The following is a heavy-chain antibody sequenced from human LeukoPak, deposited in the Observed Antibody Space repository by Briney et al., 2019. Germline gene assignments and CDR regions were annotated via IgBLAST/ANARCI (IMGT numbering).Heavy chain of an antibody. Sequence: ASVKVSCKASGYTFIGYYMHWVRQAPGQGLEWMGWINPNSGGTNYAQKFQGRVTMTRDTSISTAYMELSRLRSDDTAVYYCARTDIVATSWFDPWGQGTLVTVSS. CDR3: ARTDIVATSWFDP. D-gene: IGHD5-12*01. J-gene: IGHJ5*02. V-gene: IGHV1-2*02. CDR2: INPNSGGT. CDR1: GYTFIGYY.